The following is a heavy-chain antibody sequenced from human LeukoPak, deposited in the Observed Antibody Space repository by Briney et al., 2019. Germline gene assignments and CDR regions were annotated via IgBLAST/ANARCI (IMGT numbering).Heavy chain of an antibody. CDR1: GGSISRGSYY. V-gene: IGHV4-61*02. J-gene: IGHJ5*02. Sequence: PSQTLSLTCAVSGGSISRGSYYWSWIRQPAGKGLEWIGRIYTSGSTNYNPSLKSRVAMSLDTSQNQISLKLSSVTAADTAVYYCTRDGAPYSTGWYSWGQGTLVIVSS. D-gene: IGHD6-19*01. CDR2: IYTSGST. CDR3: TRDGAPYSTGWYS.